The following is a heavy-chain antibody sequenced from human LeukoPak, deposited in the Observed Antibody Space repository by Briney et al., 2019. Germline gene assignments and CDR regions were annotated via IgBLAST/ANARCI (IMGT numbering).Heavy chain of an antibody. J-gene: IGHJ5*02. D-gene: IGHD3-10*01. CDR3: ARDRYYYGSGGNWFDP. Sequence: SETLSLTCTVSGGSISSYYWSWIRQPPGKGLEWIGYIYYSGSTNYNPSLKSRVTISADTSKNQFSLKLSSVTAADTAVYYCARDRYYYGSGGNWFDPWGQGTLVTVSS. V-gene: IGHV4-59*01. CDR2: IYYSGST. CDR1: GGSISSYY.